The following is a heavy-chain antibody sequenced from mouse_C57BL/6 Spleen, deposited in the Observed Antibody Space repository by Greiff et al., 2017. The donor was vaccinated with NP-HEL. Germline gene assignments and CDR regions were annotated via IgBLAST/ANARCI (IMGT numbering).Heavy chain of an antibody. D-gene: IGHD2-4*01. CDR1: GYTFTDYE. CDR3: TREDYDYEDWFAY. CDR2: IDPETGGT. J-gene: IGHJ3*01. V-gene: IGHV1-15*01. Sequence: VQLQQSGAELVRPGASMTLSCKASGYTFTDYEMHWVKQTPVHGLEWIGAIDPETGGTAYNQKFKGKAILTADKSSSTAYMELRSLTSEDSAVYYCTREDYDYEDWFAYWGQGTLVTVSA.